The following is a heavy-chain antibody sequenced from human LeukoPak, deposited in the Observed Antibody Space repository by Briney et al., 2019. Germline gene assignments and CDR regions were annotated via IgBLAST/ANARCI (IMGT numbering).Heavy chain of an antibody. CDR1: GFTFSSYS. CDR3: AKDRSYYDFWSGYYRMDFDY. Sequence: PGGSLRLCCAASGFTFSSYSMNWVRQAPGKGLEWVSSISSSTSYIYYADSVKGRFTISRDNAKNSLYLQMNSLRAEDTAVYYCAKDRSYYDFWSGYYRMDFDYWGQGTLVTVSS. CDR2: ISSSTSYI. J-gene: IGHJ4*02. D-gene: IGHD3-3*01. V-gene: IGHV3-21*01.